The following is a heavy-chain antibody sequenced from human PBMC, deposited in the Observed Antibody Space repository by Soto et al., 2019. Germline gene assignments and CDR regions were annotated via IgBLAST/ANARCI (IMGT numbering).Heavy chain of an antibody. V-gene: IGHV1-18*01. D-gene: IGHD6-13*01. J-gene: IGHJ4*02. Sequence: GAALKVYCKAAGATFTSYGISGVRQTHGQGLEWMGWISAYNGNTNYAQKLQGRVTMTTDTSTSTAYMELRSLRSDDTAVYYCAKGGYSSSWRFDYCGQGTQVTVSS. CDR2: ISAYNGNT. CDR1: GATFTSYG. CDR3: AKGGYSSSWRFDY.